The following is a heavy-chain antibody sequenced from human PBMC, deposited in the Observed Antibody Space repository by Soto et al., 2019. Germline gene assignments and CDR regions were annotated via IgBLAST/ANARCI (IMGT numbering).Heavy chain of an antibody. Sequence: EVQLVESGGGLIQPGGSLRLSCAASGFTVSSNYMSWVRQAPGKGLEWVSVIYSGGSTYYADSVKGRFTISRDNSKNTLYLQINSLRAEYTAVYYCARENVDTAMGQMGYYYYYGMDVWGQGTTVTVSS. CDR1: GFTVSSNY. V-gene: IGHV3-53*01. CDR2: IYSGGST. D-gene: IGHD5-18*01. CDR3: ARENVDTAMGQMGYYYYYGMDV. J-gene: IGHJ6*02.